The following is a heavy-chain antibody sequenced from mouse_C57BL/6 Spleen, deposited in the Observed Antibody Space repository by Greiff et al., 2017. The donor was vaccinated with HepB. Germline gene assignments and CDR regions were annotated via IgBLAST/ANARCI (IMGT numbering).Heavy chain of an antibody. V-gene: IGHV3-1*01. J-gene: IGHJ3*01. CDR1: GYSITSGYD. Sequence: EVQLVESGPGMVKPSQSLSLTCTVTGYSITSGYDWHWIRHFPGNKLEWMGYISYSGSTNYNPSLKSRISITHDTSKNHFFLKLNSVTTEDTATYYCARGPLYGSTAWFAYWGQGTLVTVSA. D-gene: IGHD1-1*01. CDR2: ISYSGST. CDR3: ARGPLYGSTAWFAY.